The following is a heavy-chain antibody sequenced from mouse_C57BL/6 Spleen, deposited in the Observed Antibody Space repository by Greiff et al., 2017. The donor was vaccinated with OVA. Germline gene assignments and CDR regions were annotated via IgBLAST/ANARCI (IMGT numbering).Heavy chain of an antibody. CDR3: ARSKGYFDV. CDR1: GFTFSDYY. Sequence: DVMLVESEGGLVQPGSSMKLSCTASGFTFSDYYMAWVRQVPEKGLEWVANINYDGSSTYYLDSLKSRFIISRDNAKNILYLQMSSLKSEDTATYYCARSKGYFDVWGTGTTVTVSS. V-gene: IGHV5-16*01. CDR2: INYDGSST. J-gene: IGHJ1*03.